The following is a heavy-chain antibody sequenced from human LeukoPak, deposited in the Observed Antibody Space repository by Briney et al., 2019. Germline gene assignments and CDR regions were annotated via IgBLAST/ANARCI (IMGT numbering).Heavy chain of an antibody. V-gene: IGHV3-30-3*01. CDR2: ISYDGSNK. D-gene: IGHD3-22*01. J-gene: IGHJ4*02. CDR3: ARDTYDSSGYYYFDY. CDR1: GFTFNTYW. Sequence: PGGSLRLSCVASGFTFNTYWMHWVRQAPGKGLEWVAVISYDGSNKYYADSVKGRFTISRDNSKNTLYLQMNSLRAEDTAVYYCARDTYDSSGYYYFDYWGQGTLVTVSS.